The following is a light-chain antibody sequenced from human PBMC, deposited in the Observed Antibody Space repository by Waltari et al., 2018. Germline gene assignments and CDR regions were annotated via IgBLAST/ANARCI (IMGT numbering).Light chain of an antibody. V-gene: IGKV3-20*01. CDR2: GAS. Sequence: IVLTQSPGTLSLSPGDRASLSCKASQSLGKNYLAWYQHKPGQAPRLLIYGASSRAASIPDRFSGSGSGTDFTLTISRLEPEDFAVYYCQQYASSVLYTFGQGTKLEIK. J-gene: IGKJ2*01. CDR1: QSLGKNY. CDR3: QQYASSVLYT.